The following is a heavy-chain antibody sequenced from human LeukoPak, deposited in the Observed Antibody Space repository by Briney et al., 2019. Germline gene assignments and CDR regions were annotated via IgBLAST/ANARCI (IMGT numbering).Heavy chain of an antibody. CDR1: GYTFTGYY. V-gene: IGHV1-2*02. Sequence: ASVKVSCKASGYTFTGYYMHWVRQAPGQGLEWMGWINPNSGGTNYAQKFQGRVTMTRDTSISTAYMELSRLRSDDTAVYYCARVGGSYRPDDDAFDIWGQGTMVTVSS. D-gene: IGHD1-26*01. CDR3: ARVGGSYRPDDDAFDI. CDR2: INPNSGGT. J-gene: IGHJ3*02.